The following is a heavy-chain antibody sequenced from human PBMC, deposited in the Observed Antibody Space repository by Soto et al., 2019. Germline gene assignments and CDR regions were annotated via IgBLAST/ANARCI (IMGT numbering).Heavy chain of an antibody. J-gene: IGHJ4*02. Sequence: ASVKVSCKASGGTFSSYAISWVRQAPGQGLEWMGGIIPIFGTANYAQKFQGRVTITRDTSASTAYMELSSLRSEDTAVYYCARGPKWSPIPHFDYWGQGTLVTAPQ. CDR2: IIPIFGTA. D-gene: IGHD2-2*02. V-gene: IGHV1-69*05. CDR3: ARGPKWSPIPHFDY. CDR1: GGTFSSYA.